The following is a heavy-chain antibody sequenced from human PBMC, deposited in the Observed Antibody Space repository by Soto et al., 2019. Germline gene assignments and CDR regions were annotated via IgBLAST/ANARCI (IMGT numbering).Heavy chain of an antibody. D-gene: IGHD2-15*01. CDR1: GYTFTSYG. CDR3: ARDWYCSGGSCYTRGIDY. V-gene: IGHV1-18*01. Sequence: ASVKVSCKASGYTFTSYGISWVRQAPGQGLEWMGWISAYNGNTNYAQKLQGRVTMTTDTSTSTAYMELRSLRSDDTAVYYCARDWYCSGGSCYTRGIDYWGQGTLVTVSS. J-gene: IGHJ4*02. CDR2: ISAYNGNT.